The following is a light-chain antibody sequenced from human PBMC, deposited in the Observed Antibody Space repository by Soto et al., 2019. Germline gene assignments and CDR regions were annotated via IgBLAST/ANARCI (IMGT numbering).Light chain of an antibody. Sequence: QSALTQPPSASGSPGQSVTISCTGTSGDVGGYNYVSWYQQHPGKAPKLMIYEVSKRPSGVPDRLSGSKSGNTASLTVSGLQAEDEADYYCSSYAGSNNPDVFGTGTKLTVL. CDR1: SGDVGGYNY. CDR3: SSYAGSNNPDV. V-gene: IGLV2-8*01. CDR2: EVS. J-gene: IGLJ1*01.